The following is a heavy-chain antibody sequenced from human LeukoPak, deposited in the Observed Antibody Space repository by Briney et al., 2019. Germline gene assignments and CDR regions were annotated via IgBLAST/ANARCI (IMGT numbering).Heavy chain of an antibody. CDR3: ARDHYDSSGYLFDY. Sequence: PGGSLRLFCAASGFTFSSHAMHWVRQVPGKGLDWVALISNDGSNKYYADSVKGRFTISRDNSKSTVYLQMNSLRADDTAVYYCARDHYDSSGYLFDYWGQGTLVSVSS. V-gene: IGHV3-30*04. CDR1: GFTFSSHA. D-gene: IGHD3-22*01. CDR2: ISNDGSNK. J-gene: IGHJ4*02.